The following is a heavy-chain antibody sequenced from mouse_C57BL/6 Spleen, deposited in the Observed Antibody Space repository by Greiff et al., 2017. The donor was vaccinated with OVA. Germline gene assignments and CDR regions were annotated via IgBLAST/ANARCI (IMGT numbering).Heavy chain of an antibody. J-gene: IGHJ1*03. D-gene: IGHD1-1*01. CDR1: GYTFTSYW. CDR3: ARRGGSSYWYFDV. CDR2: INPSNGGT. Sequence: VQVVESGTELVKPGASVKLSCKASGYTFTSYWMHWVKQRPGQGLEWIGNINPSNGGTNYNEKFKSKATLTVDKSSSTAYMQLSSLTSEDSAVYYCARRGGSSYWYFDVWGTGTTVTVSS. V-gene: IGHV1-53*01.